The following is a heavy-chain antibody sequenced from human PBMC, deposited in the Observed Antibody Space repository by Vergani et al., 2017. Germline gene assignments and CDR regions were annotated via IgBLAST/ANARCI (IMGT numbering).Heavy chain of an antibody. D-gene: IGHD6-13*01. CDR3: AVRTNIAAAGTANWFDP. J-gene: IGHJ5*02. CDR1: GYTFTGYY. CDR2: INPNSGGT. V-gene: IGHV1-2*02. Sequence: QVQLVQSGAEVKKPGASVKVSCKASGYTFTGYYMHWVRQAPGQGLEWMGWINPNSGGTNYAQKFQGRVTMTRDTSISTAYMELSRLRSDDTAVYYCAVRTNIAAAGTANWFDPWGQGTLVTVSS.